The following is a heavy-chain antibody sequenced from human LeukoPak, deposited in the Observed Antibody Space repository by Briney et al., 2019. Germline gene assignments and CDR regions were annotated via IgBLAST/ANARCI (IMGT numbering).Heavy chain of an antibody. D-gene: IGHD5-12*01. CDR3: ARGGVATIVNWFDP. V-gene: IGHV1-69*13. J-gene: IGHJ5*02. CDR1: GGTFSSYA. Sequence: SVKDSCKASGGTFSSYAISWVRQAPGQGLEWMGGIIPIFGTANYAQKFQGRVTITADESTSTAYMELSSLRSEDTAVYYCARGGVATIVNWFDPWGQGTLVTVSS. CDR2: IIPIFGTA.